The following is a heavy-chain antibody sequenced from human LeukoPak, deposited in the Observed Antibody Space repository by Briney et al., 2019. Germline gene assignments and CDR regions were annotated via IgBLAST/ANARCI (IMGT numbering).Heavy chain of an antibody. J-gene: IGHJ4*02. CDR1: GYTFAGYY. CDR3: ARDLSTSPHWELDY. D-gene: IGHD7-27*01. CDR2: INPNSGGT. V-gene: IGHV1-2*02. Sequence: ASVKVSCKASGYTFAGYYMHWVRQAPGQGLEWMGWINPNSGGTNYAQKFQGRVTMTRDTSISTAYMELISLRSDDTAVYYCARDLSTSPHWELDYWGLGTLVTVSS.